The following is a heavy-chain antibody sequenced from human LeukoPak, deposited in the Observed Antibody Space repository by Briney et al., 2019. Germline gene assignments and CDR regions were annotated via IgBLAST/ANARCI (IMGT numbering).Heavy chain of an antibody. Sequence: SQTLSLTCTVSADSLSSGGHYWAWIRQLPGKGLESIGFIHHSGSSRHNPSLKDRVAISVDAPRKQFALRLSSVTAAETAIYYCARGGNRFGGFYFDYWGQGIQVIVSS. D-gene: IGHD3-10*01. CDR2: IHHSGSS. V-gene: IGHV4-31*03. CDR3: ARGGNRFGGFYFDY. J-gene: IGHJ4*02. CDR1: ADSLSSGGHY.